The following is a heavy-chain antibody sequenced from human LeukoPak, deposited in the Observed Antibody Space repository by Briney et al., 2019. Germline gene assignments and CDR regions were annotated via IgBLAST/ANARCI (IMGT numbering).Heavy chain of an antibody. D-gene: IGHD2-15*01. J-gene: IGHJ6*02. V-gene: IGHV3-21*01. Sequence: PGGSLRLSCAASGFTFSSYSMNWVRQAPGKGLEWVSSISSSSSYIYYADSVKGRFTISRDNAKNSPYLQMNSLRAEDTAVYYCARDRDSDCSGGSCYYGGWYYYYYGMDVWGQGTTVTVSS. CDR2: ISSSSSYI. CDR1: GFTFSSYS. CDR3: ARDRDSDCSGGSCYYGGWYYYYYGMDV.